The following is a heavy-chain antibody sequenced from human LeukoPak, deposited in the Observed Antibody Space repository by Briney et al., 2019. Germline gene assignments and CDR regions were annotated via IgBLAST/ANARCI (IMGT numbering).Heavy chain of an antibody. D-gene: IGHD5-12*01. Sequence: GGSLILSCAASGFSLANVWLHWIRQAPGKGLEWVGRVKSKIEGGTTDYAAPVRGRFTISRDDSKNTLYLQMNSLKTEDTAVYYCTTDGDGYKHLSYYFDYWGQGTLVTVSS. V-gene: IGHV3-15*07. CDR2: VKSKIEGGTT. CDR3: TTDGDGYKHLSYYFDY. J-gene: IGHJ4*02. CDR1: GFSLANVW.